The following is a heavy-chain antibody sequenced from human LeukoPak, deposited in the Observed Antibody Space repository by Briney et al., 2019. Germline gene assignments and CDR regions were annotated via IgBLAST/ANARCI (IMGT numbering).Heavy chain of an antibody. CDR3: AKDRGGSYLDFDY. CDR1: GFTFSSYV. J-gene: IGHJ4*02. V-gene: IGHV3-23*01. CDR2: NSASGGST. D-gene: IGHD1-26*01. Sequence: GGSLRLSCAASGFTFSSYVMSWVRQAPGKGLEWVSSNSASGGSTYYADSVEGRFTISRDNSKNTLYLQMNSLRVEDTAVYYCAKDRGGSYLDFDYWGQGTLVTVSS.